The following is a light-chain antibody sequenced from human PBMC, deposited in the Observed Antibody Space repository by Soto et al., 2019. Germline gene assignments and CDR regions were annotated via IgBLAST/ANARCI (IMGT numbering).Light chain of an antibody. CDR1: QSVSSSY. CDR3: QQYGSSPLT. CDR2: GAS. J-gene: IGKJ4*01. V-gene: IGKV3-20*01. Sequence: EIVLTQSPGTRSLSPGERATLSCRASQSVSSSYLAWYQQKPGQAPRLLIYGASSRATGIPDRFSGSGSGTDFTLTLSRLEPEEFAVYYCQQYGSSPLTFGGGTKVDIK.